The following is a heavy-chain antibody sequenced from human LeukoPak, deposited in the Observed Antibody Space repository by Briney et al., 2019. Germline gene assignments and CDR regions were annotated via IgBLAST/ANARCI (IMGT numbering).Heavy chain of an antibody. CDR1: GFTFSSYA. CDR2: ISASGGTT. D-gene: IGHD3-22*01. J-gene: IGHJ4*02. Sequence: GSLRLSCAASGFTFSSYAMSWVRQAPGKGLEWGSAISASGGTTYYADSVKGRFTISRDNSKNTLYLQMNSLRAEDTAVYYCARTYFYDSGGYYYWGQGTLVTVSS. V-gene: IGHV3-23*01. CDR3: ARTYFYDSGGYYY.